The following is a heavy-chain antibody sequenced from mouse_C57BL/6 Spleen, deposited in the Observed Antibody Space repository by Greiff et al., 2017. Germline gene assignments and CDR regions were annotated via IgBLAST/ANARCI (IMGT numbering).Heavy chain of an antibody. CDR3: ARSYDSLYAMDY. D-gene: IGHD2-4*01. V-gene: IGHV1-69*01. Sequence: QVQLQQPGAELVMPGASVKLSCKASGYTFTSYWMHWVKQRPGQGLEWIGEIDPSDSYTNYNQKFKGKSTLTVDKYSSTAYMQLSSLTSEDSAVYDCARSYDSLYAMDYWGQGTSVTVSS. CDR2: IDPSDSYT. CDR1: GYTFTSYW. J-gene: IGHJ4*01.